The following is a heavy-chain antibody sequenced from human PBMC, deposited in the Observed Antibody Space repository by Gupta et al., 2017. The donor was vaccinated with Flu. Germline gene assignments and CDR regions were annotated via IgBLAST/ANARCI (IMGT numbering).Heavy chain of an antibody. CDR2: ISGSGGST. V-gene: IGHV3-23*01. D-gene: IGHD5-18*01. Sequence: EVQLLESGGGLVQPGGSLRLSCAASGFTFRRYAMSWVRQAPGKGLEWVSAISGSGGSTYYADSVKGRFTISRYNSKNTLYLQMNSLRAEDTAVYYCATSYGPSGDYWGQGTLVTVSS. CDR3: ATSYGPSGDY. CDR1: GFTFRRYA. J-gene: IGHJ4*02.